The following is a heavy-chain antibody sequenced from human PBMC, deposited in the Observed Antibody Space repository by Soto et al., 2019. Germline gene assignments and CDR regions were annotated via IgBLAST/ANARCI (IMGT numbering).Heavy chain of an antibody. CDR2: ISYGGST. J-gene: IGHJ1*01. CDR1: GGSINSGGYC. V-gene: IGHV4-31*03. CDR3: SRGILV. D-gene: IGHD5-18*01. Sequence: QVQLQESGPGLVKPSQTLSLTCTVSGGSINSGGYCWSWIRQHPGKGLDWIGCISYGGSTSYNPSLNSRVTISVDTSNNPFSLKLTSVTAADTAVYYCSRGILVWGQGALITGSS.